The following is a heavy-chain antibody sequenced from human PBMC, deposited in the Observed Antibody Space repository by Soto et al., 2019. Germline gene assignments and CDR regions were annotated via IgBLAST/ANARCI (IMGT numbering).Heavy chain of an antibody. V-gene: IGHV1-8*01. Sequence: ASVKVSCKASGYTFTSYDINWVRQATGQGLEWMGWMNPNSGNTGYAQKFQGRVTMTRNTSISTAYMELSSLRSEDTAVYYCARGLDCSGGSCYYPSYYYYYYMDVWGKGTTVTVSS. J-gene: IGHJ6*03. CDR1: GYTFTSYD. D-gene: IGHD2-15*01. CDR3: ARGLDCSGGSCYYPSYYYYYYMDV. CDR2: MNPNSGNT.